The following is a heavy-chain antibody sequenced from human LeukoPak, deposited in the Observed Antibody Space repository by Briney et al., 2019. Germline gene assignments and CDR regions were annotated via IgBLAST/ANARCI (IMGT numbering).Heavy chain of an antibody. D-gene: IGHD3-3*01. V-gene: IGHV6-1*01. CDR2: TYYRSNWYN. J-gene: IGHJ4*02. CDR1: GDSVSSNSAA. CDR3: AREIFGDHPFDY. Sequence: SQTLSLTCAISGDSVSSNSAAWNWIRQAPSRGLEWLVMTYYRSNWYNDYAVSVKSRITINPDTSKNQSSLQLNSVTPEDTAVYYCAREIFGDHPFDYWGQGTLVTVSS.